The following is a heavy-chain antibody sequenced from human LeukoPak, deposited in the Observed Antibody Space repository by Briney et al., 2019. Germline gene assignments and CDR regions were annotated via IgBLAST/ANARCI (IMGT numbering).Heavy chain of an antibody. Sequence: SETLSLTCTVSGGSISSGGYYWSWIRQHPGKGLEWIGYIYYSGSTYYNPSLKSRVTISVDTSKNQFSLNLSSVTAADTAVYYCAKHDTVFGAAHFYMDVWGKGTTVTVSS. CDR2: IYYSGST. CDR1: GGSISSGGYY. J-gene: IGHJ6*03. CDR3: AKHDTVFGAAHFYMDV. D-gene: IGHD3-3*01. V-gene: IGHV4-31*03.